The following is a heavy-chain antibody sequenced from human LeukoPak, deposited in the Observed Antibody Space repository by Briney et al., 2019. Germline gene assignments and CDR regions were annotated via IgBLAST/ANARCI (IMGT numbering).Heavy chain of an antibody. J-gene: IGHJ6*02. CDR3: ARAGYCSGSSCYYYGMDV. Sequence: SETLSLTCTVSGGSISTYYWSWIRQPPGKGLEWLGYIYYSGSTNYNPSLKNRVTMSVDTSKSQFSLKLSSVTAADTAVYYCARAGYCSGSSCYYYGMDVWGQGTTVTVSS. D-gene: IGHD2-15*01. V-gene: IGHV4-59*01. CDR2: IYYSGST. CDR1: GGSISTYY.